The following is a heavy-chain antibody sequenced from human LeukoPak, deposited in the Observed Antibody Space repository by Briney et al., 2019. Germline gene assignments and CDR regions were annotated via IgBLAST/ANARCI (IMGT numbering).Heavy chain of an antibody. D-gene: IGHD6-19*01. J-gene: IGHJ3*01. CDR1: GFTFSSYS. Sequence: PGGSLRLSCAASGFTFSSYSMNWVRQAPGKGLECVSVFYAGGHTYYPDSVKGRFTVSRDTSKNTVYLQMNSLSPEESAVYYCARMLSSDWLDAFDLWGQGTMVTVSS. CDR3: ARMLSSDWLDAFDL. CDR2: FYAGGHT. V-gene: IGHV3-53*01.